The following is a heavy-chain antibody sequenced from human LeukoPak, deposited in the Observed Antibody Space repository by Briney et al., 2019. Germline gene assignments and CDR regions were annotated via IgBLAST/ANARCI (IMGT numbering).Heavy chain of an antibody. J-gene: IGHJ4*02. D-gene: IGHD1-26*01. V-gene: IGHV1-2*06. CDR3: ARETYNGRYYYFDY. CDR1: GYTFIDYY. Sequence: GASVKVSCKASGYTFIDYYIHWVRQAPGQGLEWMGRINPKSGGTNHAQKFQGRVTMTRDTSISTAYMELSSLRSDDTAAYFCARETYNGRYYYFDYWGQGTLVTVSS. CDR2: INPKSGGT.